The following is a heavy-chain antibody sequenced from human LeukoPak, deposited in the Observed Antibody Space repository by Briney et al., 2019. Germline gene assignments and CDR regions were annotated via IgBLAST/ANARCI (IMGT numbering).Heavy chain of an antibody. Sequence: AGGSLRLSCAASGFTFSSYAMSWVRQAPGKGLEWVSAISGSGGSTYYADSVKGRFTISRDNSKNTLYLQMNSLRAEDTAVYYCAKATTVTTIPFDYWGQGTLVTVSS. CDR1: GFTFSSYA. J-gene: IGHJ4*02. V-gene: IGHV3-23*01. CDR3: AKATTVTTIPFDY. D-gene: IGHD4-17*01. CDR2: ISGSGGST.